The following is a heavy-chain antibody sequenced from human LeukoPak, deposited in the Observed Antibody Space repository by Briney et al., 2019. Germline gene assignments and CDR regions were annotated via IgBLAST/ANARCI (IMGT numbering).Heavy chain of an antibody. D-gene: IGHD5-18*01. V-gene: IGHV3-23*01. CDR3: AKGAASRGYTYVAN. Sequence: GGSLRLSCAASAFTFRTYAMIWVRQAPGKGLECVSTVSGSGGRTYYAGSVKGRFTISRDNSNNTLYLQRNNLRAEDTAVYYCAKGAASRGYTYVANWGQGTLVTVSS. J-gene: IGHJ4*02. CDR1: AFTFRTYA. CDR2: VSGSGGRT.